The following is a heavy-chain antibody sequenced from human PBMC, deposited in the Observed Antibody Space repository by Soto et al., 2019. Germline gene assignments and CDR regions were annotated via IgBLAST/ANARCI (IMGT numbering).Heavy chain of an antibody. CDR1: GGSISSSSYY. CDR3: ARHIWGGIQLWLMNHGMDV. J-gene: IGHJ6*02. V-gene: IGHV4-39*01. D-gene: IGHD5-18*01. Sequence: KTSETLSLTCTVSGGSISSSSYYWGWIRQPPGKGLEWIGSIYYSGSTYYNPSLKSRVAISVDTSKNQFSLKLSSVTAADTAVYYCARHIWGGIQLWLMNHGMDVWGQGTTVTVSS. CDR2: IYYSGST.